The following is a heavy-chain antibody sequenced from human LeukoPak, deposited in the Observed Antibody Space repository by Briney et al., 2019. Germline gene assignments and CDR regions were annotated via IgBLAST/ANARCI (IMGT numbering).Heavy chain of an antibody. CDR1: GGSISSGDYY. CDR3: ARAYYCSSTSCYDSRWFDP. V-gene: IGHV4-30-4*01. D-gene: IGHD2-2*01. CDR2: IYYSGST. J-gene: IGHJ5*02. Sequence: PSQTLSLTCTVSGGSISSGDYYWSWIRQPPGKCLEWIGYIYYSGSTYYNPSLKSRVTISVDTSKNQFSLKMSSVTDADTAVYYCARAYYCSSTSCYDSRWFDPWGQGTLVTVSS.